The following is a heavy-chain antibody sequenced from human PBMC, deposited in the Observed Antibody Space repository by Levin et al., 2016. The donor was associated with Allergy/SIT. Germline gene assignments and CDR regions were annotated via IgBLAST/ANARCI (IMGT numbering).Heavy chain of an antibody. D-gene: IGHD2-15*01. V-gene: IGHV3-48*02. CDR3: ARVSCSGGSCYSVDL. CDR2: ISSSSTK. J-gene: IGHJ5*02. Sequence: GGSLRLSCAASGFTFSSYSMNWVRQAPGKGLEWVSYISSSSTKYYADSVKGRFTISRDNAKNSLYLQMNSLRDEDTAVYYCARVSCSGGSCYSVDLWGQGTLVTVSS. CDR1: GFTFSSYS.